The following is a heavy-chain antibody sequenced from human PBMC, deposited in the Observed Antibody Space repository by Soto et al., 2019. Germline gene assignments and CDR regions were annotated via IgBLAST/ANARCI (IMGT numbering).Heavy chain of an antibody. CDR3: ARESIAVAGHEGAFDI. Sequence: QVQLVQSGAEVKKPGASVKVSCKASGYTFTGYYMHWVRQAPGQGREWMGWINPNSGGTNYAQKFQGWVTMTRDTSISTAYMELSRLRSDDTAVYYCARESIAVAGHEGAFDIWGQGTMVTVSS. CDR2: INPNSGGT. CDR1: GYTFTGYY. V-gene: IGHV1-2*04. D-gene: IGHD6-19*01. J-gene: IGHJ3*02.